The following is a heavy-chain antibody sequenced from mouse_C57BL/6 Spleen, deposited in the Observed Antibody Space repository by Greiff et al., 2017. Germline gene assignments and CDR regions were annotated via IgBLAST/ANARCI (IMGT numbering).Heavy chain of an antibody. V-gene: IGHV10-3*01. CDR1: GFTFNTSA. CDR2: IRSKSSNYAT. Sequence: EVQLVESGGGLVQPKGSLKLSCAASGFTFNTSAMHWVRQAPGKGLEWVARIRSKSSNYATYYADSVKDRFTISRDDSQSMLYLQMNNLKTEDPAMYYCVRGEAIYYGNIYAMDYWGQGTSVTVSS. D-gene: IGHD2-1*01. J-gene: IGHJ4*01. CDR3: VRGEAIYYGNIYAMDY.